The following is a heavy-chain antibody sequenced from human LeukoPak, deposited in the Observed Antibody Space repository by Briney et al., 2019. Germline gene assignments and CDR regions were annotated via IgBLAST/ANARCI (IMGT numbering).Heavy chain of an antibody. V-gene: IGHV4-61*01. CDR2: IYYSGNT. D-gene: IGHD2-2*01. CDR3: ARDQCTSTSCYALYGMDV. Sequence: SETLSLTCTVSGGSVSSGSYYWSWIRQPPGKGLEWIGYIYYSGNTNYNPPLKSRVTISVDTSKNQFSLKLSSVTAADTAVYYYARDQCTSTSCYALYGMDVWGKGTTVTVSS. J-gene: IGHJ6*04. CDR1: GGSVSSGSYY.